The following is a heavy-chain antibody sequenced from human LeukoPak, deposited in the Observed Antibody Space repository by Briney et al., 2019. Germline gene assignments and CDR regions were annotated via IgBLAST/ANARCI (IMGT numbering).Heavy chain of an antibody. D-gene: IGHD3-10*01. CDR2: LEYDGSDK. CDR1: GFSFSNYG. Sequence: GGSLRLSCVASGFSFSNYGMHWVRQAPGRGLEWMTFLEYDGSDKYYADSVKGRFTISRDNSKNTLYLQVNGLRVEDTAVYYCAKGDSGSYYYYMDVWGKGTTVTVSS. J-gene: IGHJ6*03. V-gene: IGHV3-30*02. CDR3: AKGDSGSYYYYMDV.